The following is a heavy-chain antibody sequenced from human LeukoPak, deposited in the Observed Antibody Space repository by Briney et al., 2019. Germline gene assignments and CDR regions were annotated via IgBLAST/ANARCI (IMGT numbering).Heavy chain of an antibody. CDR1: GFTVISNY. J-gene: IGHJ4*02. D-gene: IGHD4-17*01. CDR2: IYSGGST. Sequence: GGSLRLSCAASGFTVISNYLSWVRQAPGTGLEWVSVIYSGGSTYYADSVKGRFTISRDNSKNTLYLQMNSLRAEDTAVYYCARIQRQGDYFTMDYWGQGTLVTVSS. V-gene: IGHV3-53*01. CDR3: ARIQRQGDYFTMDY.